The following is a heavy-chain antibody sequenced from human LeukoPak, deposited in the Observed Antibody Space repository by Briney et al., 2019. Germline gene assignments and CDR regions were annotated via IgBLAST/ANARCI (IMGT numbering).Heavy chain of an antibody. J-gene: IGHJ3*02. D-gene: IGHD3-22*01. V-gene: IGHV7-4-1*02. CDR3: ARGIRYYDSSGYQPGRAFDI. Sequence: PWASVKVSCKASGYSFTTFAMNWVRQAPGQGLEWMGWINTNTGNPTYAQGFTGRFVFSLDTSVSTAYLQISSLKAEDTAVYYCARGIRYYDSSGYQPGRAFDIWGQGTMVTVSS. CDR2: INTNTGNP. CDR1: GYSFTTFA.